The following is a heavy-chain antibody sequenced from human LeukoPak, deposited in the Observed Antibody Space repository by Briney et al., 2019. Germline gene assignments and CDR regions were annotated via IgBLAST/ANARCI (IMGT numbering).Heavy chain of an antibody. CDR2: INPHSGDT. V-gene: IGHV1-2*02. CDR1: GYTFTCYY. Sequence: ASVKLCCKASGYTFTCYYIHWVRQAPGQGLEWMGWINPHSGDTNYAQSFQGRVTITRDTSISTVSMDLSRLRSDDTAVYYCAKDRGPQWWGSFDYWGQGTLVTVSS. CDR3: AKDRGPQWWGSFDY. J-gene: IGHJ4*02. D-gene: IGHD3-16*01.